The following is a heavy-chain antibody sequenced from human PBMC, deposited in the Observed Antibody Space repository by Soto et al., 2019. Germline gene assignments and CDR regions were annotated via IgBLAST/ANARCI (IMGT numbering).Heavy chain of an antibody. Sequence: GASVKVSCKASGYTFTSYGISWVRQAPGQGLEWMGWISAYNGNTNYAQKLQGRVTMTTDTSTSTAYMELRSLRSDDTAVYYCAREVIAVAGNGRFDPWGQGTLVTVSS. CDR3: AREVIAVAGNGRFDP. V-gene: IGHV1-18*01. CDR1: GYTFTSYG. CDR2: ISAYNGNT. J-gene: IGHJ5*02. D-gene: IGHD6-19*01.